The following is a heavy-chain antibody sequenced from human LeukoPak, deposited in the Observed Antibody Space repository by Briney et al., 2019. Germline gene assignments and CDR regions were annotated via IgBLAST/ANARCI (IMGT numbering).Heavy chain of an antibody. CDR2: IYTSGTI. CDR3: ATGAYSGSLGPNSYFDY. D-gene: IGHD1-26*01. J-gene: IGHJ4*02. CDR1: GGSISSYY. Sequence: SETLSLTCTVSGGSISSYYWSWIRQPAGTALEWIGRIYTSGTITYNPSLKSRVTMSVDTSKNQFSLKLSSVTAEDTAVYYCATGAYSGSLGPNSYFDYWGQGTLVTVSS. V-gene: IGHV4-4*07.